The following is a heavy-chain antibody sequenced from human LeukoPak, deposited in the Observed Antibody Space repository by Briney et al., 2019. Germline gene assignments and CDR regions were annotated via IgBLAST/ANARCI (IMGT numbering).Heavy chain of an antibody. CDR1: GFTFSSYG. CDR3: AKDLQGSSWYDGY. D-gene: IGHD6-13*01. J-gene: IGHJ4*02. V-gene: IGHV3-30*18. CDR2: ISYDGSNK. Sequence: GGSLRLSCAASGFTFSSYGMHWVRQAPGKGLEWVAVISYDGSNKYYADSVKGRFTISRDNSKNTLYLQMNSLRAEDTAVYYCAKDLQGSSWYDGYWGQGTLVTVSS.